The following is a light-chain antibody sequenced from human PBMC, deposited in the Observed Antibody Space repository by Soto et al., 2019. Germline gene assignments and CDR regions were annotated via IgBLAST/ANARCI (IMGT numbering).Light chain of an antibody. V-gene: IGKV3-20*01. J-gene: IGKJ1*01. CDR3: QQYGNPPQT. CDR1: QTVLSSY. Sequence: EIVLTQSPGTLSLSPGEPVTLSCRASQTVLSSYVAWYQQKPGQAPRLLIYGASSRATCIPDRFSGGGSGTDFTLTISRLEPEDFGIYYCQQYGNPPQTFGQGTKVEIK. CDR2: GAS.